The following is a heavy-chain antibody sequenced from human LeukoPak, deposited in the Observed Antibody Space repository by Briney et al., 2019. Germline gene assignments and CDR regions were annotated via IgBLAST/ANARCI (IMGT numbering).Heavy chain of an antibody. D-gene: IGHD2-15*01. V-gene: IGHV4-59*01. Sequence: KASQTLSLTCTVSGGSISSYYWSWIRQPPGKGLEWIGYIYYSGSTNYNPSLKSRVTISVDTSKNQFSLKLSSVTTADTAVYYCARDLISGPGAFDIWGQGTMVTVSS. CDR2: IYYSGST. CDR1: GGSISSYY. CDR3: ARDLISGPGAFDI. J-gene: IGHJ3*02.